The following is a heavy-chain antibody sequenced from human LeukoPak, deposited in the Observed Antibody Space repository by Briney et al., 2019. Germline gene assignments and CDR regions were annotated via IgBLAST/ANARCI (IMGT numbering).Heavy chain of an antibody. V-gene: IGHV4-59*01. D-gene: IGHD5-18*01. CDR3: ARVGGIQQIDY. CDR1: GGSISSYY. CDR2: IYYSGST. Sequence: PSETLSLTCTVSGGSISSYYWSWIRQPPGKGLEWIGYIYYSGSTNYNPSLKSRVTISVDTSKNQFSLKLSSVTAADTAVYYCARVGGIQQIDYWGQGTLVTVSS. J-gene: IGHJ4*02.